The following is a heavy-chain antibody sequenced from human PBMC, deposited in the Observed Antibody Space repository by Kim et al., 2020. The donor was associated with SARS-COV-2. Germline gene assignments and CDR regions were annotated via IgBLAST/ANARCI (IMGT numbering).Heavy chain of an antibody. CDR1: GFTFSSYA. CDR2: ITGGGDAT. J-gene: IGHJ3*01. D-gene: IGHD3-10*01. CDR3: ARCTLIRGVGMSGNAFDF. V-gene: IGHV3-23*01. Sequence: GGSLRLSCAASGFTFSSYAMAWVRQAPGKGLEWISAITGGGDATYFADAVTGRFAISRDISRNTVYLQMNNLRVDDTAEYYCARCTLIRGVGMSGNAFDF.